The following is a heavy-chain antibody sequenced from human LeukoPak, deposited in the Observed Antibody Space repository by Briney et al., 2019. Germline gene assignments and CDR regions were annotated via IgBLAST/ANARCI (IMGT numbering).Heavy chain of an antibody. CDR2: IKQDGSEK. J-gene: IGHJ4*02. D-gene: IGHD4-11*01. Sequence: TGGSLRLSCAASGFTFSSYWMSWVRQAPGKGLEWVANIKQDGSEKYYVDSVKGRFTISRDNAKNSLYLQMNSMRAEDTAVYYCAREDYSKRFGVFDYWGQGTLVTVSS. CDR1: GFTFSSYW. V-gene: IGHV3-7*01. CDR3: AREDYSKRFGVFDY.